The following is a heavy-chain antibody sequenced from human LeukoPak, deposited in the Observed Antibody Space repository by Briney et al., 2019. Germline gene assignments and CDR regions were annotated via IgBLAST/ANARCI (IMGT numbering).Heavy chain of an antibody. V-gene: IGHV4-39*01. J-gene: IGHJ6*02. CDR3: ARGQRMNGSGSYRYLYYYYGMDV. D-gene: IGHD3-10*01. CDR2: IYYSGTT. Sequence: SETLSLTCTVSGGSITNTNYYWAWIRQPPGKGLEWIGSIYYSGTTYYTSSLRSRLTMSVDTSKNQFSLKLSSLTAADTAVYYCARGQRMNGSGSYRYLYYYYGMDVWGQGTTVTVSS. CDR1: GGSITNTNYY.